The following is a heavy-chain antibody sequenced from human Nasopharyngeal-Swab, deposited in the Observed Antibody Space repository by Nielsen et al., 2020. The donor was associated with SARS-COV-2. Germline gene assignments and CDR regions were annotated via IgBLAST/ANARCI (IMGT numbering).Heavy chain of an antibody. V-gene: IGHV3-73*01. CDR2: IRSKVNDYAT. D-gene: IGHD1-26*01. CDR1: GFTSSASS. CDR3: ARVNPVSGSYYDAIDI. J-gene: IGHJ3*02. Sequence: GESLKISCAASGFTSSASSINWVRKASGKGLEWIGRIRSKVNDYATKYGVSGKGRFTFSRDDSKNTAYLQMNSLKTEDTAVYYCARVNPVSGSYYDAIDIWGQGTMVTVSS.